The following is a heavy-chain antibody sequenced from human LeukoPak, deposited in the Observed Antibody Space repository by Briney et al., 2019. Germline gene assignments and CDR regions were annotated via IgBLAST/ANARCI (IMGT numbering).Heavy chain of an antibody. J-gene: IGHJ4*02. CDR2: ISSSGSTI. Sequence: GGSLRLSCAPPGFTFSSYEKKWGRQAPGKGLEWVSYISSSGSTIYYADSVKGRFTISRDNAKNSLYLQMNSLRAEDTAVYYCARGSEADYGDLKRSYWGQGTLVTVSS. D-gene: IGHD4-17*01. CDR1: GFTFSSYE. V-gene: IGHV3-48*03. CDR3: ARGSEADYGDLKRSY.